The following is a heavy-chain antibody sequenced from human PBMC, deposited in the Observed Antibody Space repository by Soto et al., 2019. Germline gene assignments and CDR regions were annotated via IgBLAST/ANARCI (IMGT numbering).Heavy chain of an antibody. CDR2: ISGSGGST. J-gene: IGHJ4*02. CDR3: AYSSTPFDY. Sequence: PGGSLRLSCAASGFTFSSYDMHWVRQAPGKGLEWVSAISGSGGSTYYADSVKGRFTISRDNSKNTLYLQMNSLRAEDTAVYYCAYSSTPFDYWGQGTLVTVSS. D-gene: IGHD6-13*01. CDR1: GFTFSSYD. V-gene: IGHV3-23*01.